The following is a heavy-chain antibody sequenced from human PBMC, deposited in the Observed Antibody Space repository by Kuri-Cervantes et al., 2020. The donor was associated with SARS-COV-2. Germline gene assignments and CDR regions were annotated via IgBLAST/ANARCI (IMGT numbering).Heavy chain of an antibody. V-gene: IGHV6-1*01. CDR1: GNSASSNSAA. J-gene: IGHJ4*02. Sequence: SQTLSLTCAISGNSASSNSAAWNWIRQSPSRGLEWLGRTYYRSKWYNDYAVSVKSRISINSDTSKNQFSLHLNPVTPEDTAVYYCARGGGSIDYWGQGTLVTVSS. CDR3: ARGGGSIDY. CDR2: TYYRSKWYN. D-gene: IGHD5-12*01.